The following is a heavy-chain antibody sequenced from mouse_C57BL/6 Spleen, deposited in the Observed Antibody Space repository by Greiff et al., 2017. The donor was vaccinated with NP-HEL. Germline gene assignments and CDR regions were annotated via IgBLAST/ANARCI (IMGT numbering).Heavy chain of an antibody. CDR2: LDPETGGT. J-gene: IGHJ4*01. Sequence: VQLQQSGAELVRPGASVTLSCKASGYTFTDYEMHWVKQTPVHGLEWIGALDPETGGTAYNQKFKGKAILTADKSSSTAYMELRSLTSEDSAVYYCTRRNIYDGYYGAMDYWGQGTSVTVSS. V-gene: IGHV1-15*01. CDR1: GYTFTDYE. CDR3: TRRNIYDGYYGAMDY. D-gene: IGHD2-3*01.